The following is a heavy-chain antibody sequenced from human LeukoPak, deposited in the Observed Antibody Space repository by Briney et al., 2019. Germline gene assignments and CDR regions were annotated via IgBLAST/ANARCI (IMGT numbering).Heavy chain of an antibody. CDR3: ARSMGSYGLYYFDY. J-gene: IGHJ4*02. V-gene: IGHV3-72*01. CDR1: GFTFSDHY. D-gene: IGHD1-26*01. CDR2: TRNKANSYTT. Sequence: GGSLRLSCAASGFTFSDHYMDWVRQAPGKGLEWVGRTRNKANSYTTEYAASVKGRFTISRDDSKNSLYLQMNSLKTEDTAVYYCARSMGSYGLYYFDYWGQGTLVTVSS.